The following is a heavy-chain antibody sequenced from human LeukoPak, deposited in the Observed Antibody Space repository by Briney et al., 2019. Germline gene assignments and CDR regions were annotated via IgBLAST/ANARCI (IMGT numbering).Heavy chain of an antibody. Sequence: SETLSLTCTVSGGSISSYYWSWIRQPAGKGLERIGRIYTSGSTNYNPSLKSRVTMSVDTSKNQFSLKLSSVTAADTAVYYCARDIVVVGDYYYGMDVWGQGATVTVSS. J-gene: IGHJ6*02. CDR2: IYTSGST. CDR1: GGSISSYY. V-gene: IGHV4-4*07. CDR3: ARDIVVVGDYYYGMDV. D-gene: IGHD2-2*01.